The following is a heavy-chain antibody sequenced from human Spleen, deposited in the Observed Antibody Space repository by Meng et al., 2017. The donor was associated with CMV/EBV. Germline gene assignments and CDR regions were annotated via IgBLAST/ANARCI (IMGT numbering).Heavy chain of an antibody. V-gene: IGHV6-1*01. CDR2: TYYRSKWYN. Sequence: VHLHQSGPGLVKPSTTLSPTWSISGDSVSSNSAAWNWIRQSPSRGLEWLGRTYYRSKWYNDYAVSVKSRITINPDTSKNQFSLQLNSVTPEDTAVYYCARGDLYYWYFDLWGRGTLVTVSS. D-gene: IGHD2-15*01. CDR3: ARGDLYYWYFDL. J-gene: IGHJ2*01. CDR1: GDSVSSNSAA.